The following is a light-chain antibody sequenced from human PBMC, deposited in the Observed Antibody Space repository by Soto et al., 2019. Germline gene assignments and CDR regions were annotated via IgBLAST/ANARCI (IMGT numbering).Light chain of an antibody. CDR3: QQRYGSPDT. V-gene: IGKV1-39*01. CDR1: QTISNY. J-gene: IGKJ2*01. Sequence: DIQMTQSPSSLSSSLGDRATIACRAGQTISNYLDWYQQKPGQAPTLLIYAASTLLTGVPLRFSGSRSGTDFTLTISSLQPEDFAIYYCQQRYGSPDTFGRGTKLEIK. CDR2: AAS.